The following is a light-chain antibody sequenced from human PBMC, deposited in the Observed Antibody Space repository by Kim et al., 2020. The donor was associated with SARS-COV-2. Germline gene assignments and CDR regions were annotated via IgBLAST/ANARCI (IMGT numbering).Light chain of an antibody. CDR3: QSYDNNYRAV. Sequence: KTVTPSCTRRSDKIGRAYVQWYQQRPGSAPTTVIYEDNQRPSGVPDRFSGSIDRSSNSASLTISGLKSEDEADYYCQSYDNNYRAVFGGGTQLTVL. CDR2: EDN. CDR1: SDKIGRAY. V-gene: IGLV6-57*03. J-gene: IGLJ2*01.